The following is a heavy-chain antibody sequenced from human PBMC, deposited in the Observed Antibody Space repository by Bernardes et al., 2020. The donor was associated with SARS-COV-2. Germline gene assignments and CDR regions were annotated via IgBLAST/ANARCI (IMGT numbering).Heavy chain of an antibody. V-gene: IGHV3-30*18. CDR1: GFNFENYA. CDR3: VKVGYDSDNYDHLDN. CDR2: IAYDGSLK. J-gene: IGHJ4*02. D-gene: IGHD3-16*01. Sequence: GSLRLSCAASGFNFENYAMHWVRQAPGKGLEWVTIIAYDGSLKYYADSVRGRFTVSRDNSKNTMYLQMDSLKPEDTAVYYCVKVGYDSDNYDHLDNWGRGTPVTVSS.